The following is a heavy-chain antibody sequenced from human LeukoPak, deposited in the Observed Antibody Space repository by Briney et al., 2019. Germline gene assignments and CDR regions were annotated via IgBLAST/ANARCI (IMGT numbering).Heavy chain of an antibody. J-gene: IGHJ4*02. CDR2: IYTSGST. CDR1: GGSISSGSYY. CDR3: ARSIGGVVVMPCDY. V-gene: IGHV4-61*02. Sequence: PSQTLPLTCTVSGGSISSGSYYWSWIRQPAGKGLEWIGRIYTSGSTNYNPSLKSRVTISVDTSKNQFSLKLSSVTAADTAVYYCARSIGGVVVMPCDYWGQGTLVTVSS. D-gene: IGHD3-22*01.